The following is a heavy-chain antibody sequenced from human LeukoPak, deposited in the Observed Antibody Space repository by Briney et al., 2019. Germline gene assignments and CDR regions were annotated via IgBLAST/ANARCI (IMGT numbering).Heavy chain of an antibody. CDR1: GFTVSSNY. CDR3: ASIAVAGTRVN. CDR2: IYSGGST. J-gene: IGHJ4*02. V-gene: IGHV3-66*01. Sequence: PGGSLRLSSAASGFTVSSNYMSWVRQAPGKGLEWVSVIYSGGSTYYADSVKGRFTISRDNSKNTLYLQMNCLRAEDTAVYYCASIAVAGTRVNWGQGTLVTVSS. D-gene: IGHD6-19*01.